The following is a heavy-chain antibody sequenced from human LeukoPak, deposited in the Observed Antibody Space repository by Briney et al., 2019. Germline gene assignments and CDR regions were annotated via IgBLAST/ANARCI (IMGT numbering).Heavy chain of an antibody. V-gene: IGHV4-4*07. J-gene: IGHJ6*02. D-gene: IGHD5-24*01. Sequence: SDTLSLTCTVSGGSISSYYWSWLRQPAGKGLEWIGRIYTSGSTNYNPSLKSRVTMSVDTSKNQFSLKLSSVTAADTAVYYCARDYLVGMVTYYYYGMDVWGQGTTVTVSS. CDR1: GGSISSYY. CDR2: IYTSGST. CDR3: ARDYLVGMVTYYYYGMDV.